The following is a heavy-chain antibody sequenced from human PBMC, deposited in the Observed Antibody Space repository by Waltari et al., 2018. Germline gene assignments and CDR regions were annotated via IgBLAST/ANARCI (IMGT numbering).Heavy chain of an antibody. CDR3: ATERSTIFGNAFDI. CDR1: GGSISSSRYY. J-gene: IGHJ3*02. D-gene: IGHD3-3*01. Sequence: QLQLQESGPGLVKPSETLSLTCTVSGGSISSSRYYWGWIRQPPGKGLEWIGSIYYSGSTYYNPSLKSRVTISVDTSKNQFSLKLSSVTAADTAVYYCATERSTIFGNAFDIWGQGTMVTVSS. CDR2: IYYSGST. V-gene: IGHV4-39*07.